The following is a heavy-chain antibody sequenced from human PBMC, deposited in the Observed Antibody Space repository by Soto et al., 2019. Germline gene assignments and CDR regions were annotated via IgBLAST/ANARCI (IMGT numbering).Heavy chain of an antibody. D-gene: IGHD7-27*01. CDR3: ARAGAVTGDTYFDY. V-gene: IGHV3-33*01. Sequence: GGSLRLSCAASGFTFSSYGMHWVRQAPGKGLEWVAVMWYDGANKYYADSVKGRFTISRDNAKNSLYLQMNSLRAEDTAVYYCARAGAVTGDTYFDYWGQGTLVTVSS. CDR2: MWYDGANK. CDR1: GFTFSSYG. J-gene: IGHJ4*02.